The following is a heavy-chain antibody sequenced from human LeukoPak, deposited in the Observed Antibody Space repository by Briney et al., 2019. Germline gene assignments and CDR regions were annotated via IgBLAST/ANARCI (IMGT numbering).Heavy chain of an antibody. Sequence: SETLSLTCAVSGGSFSGYYWSWIRQPPGKGLEWIGEINHSGSTNYNPSLKSRVTISVDTSKNQFSLKLSSVTAADTAVYYCASGSKVGVPAATGMDVWGQGTTVTVSS. CDR2: INHSGST. CDR1: GGSFSGYY. V-gene: IGHV4-34*01. J-gene: IGHJ6*02. CDR3: ASGSKVGVPAATGMDV. D-gene: IGHD2-2*01.